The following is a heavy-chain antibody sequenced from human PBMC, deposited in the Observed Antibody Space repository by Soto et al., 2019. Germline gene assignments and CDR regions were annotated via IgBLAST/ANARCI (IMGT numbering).Heavy chain of an antibody. CDR1: GYSISSGYY. CDR2: INSDGSAT. CDR3: ATLNSFGSDY. J-gene: IGHJ4*02. D-gene: IGHD5-18*01. V-gene: IGHV3-74*01. Sequence: ETLSLTCAVSGYSISSGYYWGWIRQPPGKGLVWVSQINSDGSATRYADSVKGRFTISRDNAKNTVYLQMNSLRAEDTAVYYCATLNSFGSDYWGQGTLVTVSS.